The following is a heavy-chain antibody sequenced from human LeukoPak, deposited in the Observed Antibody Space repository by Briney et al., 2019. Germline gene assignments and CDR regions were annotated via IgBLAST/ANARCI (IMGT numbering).Heavy chain of an antibody. Sequence: SETLSLTCTVSGGSISSYYWSWIRQPPGKGLEWIACVSYSGSTSYNPSLKSRVTISVDTSKNQFSLKLSSVTAADTAVYCCARMPITAAGISSYYYYAMDVWGQGTTVTVSS. V-gene: IGHV4-59*01. J-gene: IGHJ6*02. CDR2: VSYSGST. CDR1: GGSISSYY. D-gene: IGHD6-13*01. CDR3: ARMPITAAGISSYYYYAMDV.